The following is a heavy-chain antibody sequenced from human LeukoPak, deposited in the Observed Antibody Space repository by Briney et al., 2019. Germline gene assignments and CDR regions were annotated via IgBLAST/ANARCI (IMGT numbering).Heavy chain of an antibody. J-gene: IGHJ4*02. CDR2: IWNDGSNK. CDR3: ARAVGPFDY. Sequence: GGSLRLSCAASGFTFSTYGMHWLRQAPGKGLEWVAVIWNDGSNKYYADSVKGRFTISRDNSEDTLYLQMNSLRVDDTAVYYCARAVGPFDYWGQGTLVTVSS. D-gene: IGHD3/OR15-3a*01. V-gene: IGHV3-33*01. CDR1: GFTFSTYG.